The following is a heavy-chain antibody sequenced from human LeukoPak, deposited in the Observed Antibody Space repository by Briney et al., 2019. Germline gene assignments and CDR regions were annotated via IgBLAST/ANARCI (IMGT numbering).Heavy chain of an antibody. Sequence: GGSLRLSCAASGFTFSSYAMSWVRQAPGKGLEWVSAISGGGGSTYYADSVKGRFTISRDNSKNTVYLQMNSLRAEDTAVYYCAKWTRYCSGGSCYGGTFDYWGQGTLVTVSS. CDR3: AKWTRYCSGGSCYGGTFDY. V-gene: IGHV3-23*01. J-gene: IGHJ4*02. D-gene: IGHD2-15*01. CDR2: ISGGGGST. CDR1: GFTFSSYA.